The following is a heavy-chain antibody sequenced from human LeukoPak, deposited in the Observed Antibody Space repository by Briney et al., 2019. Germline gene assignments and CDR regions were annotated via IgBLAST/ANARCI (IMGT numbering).Heavy chain of an antibody. CDR3: YTSITDY. Sequence: GGSLRLSRAASGFNVNNAWMSWVRQAPGKGLEWVGRIRSKIDGGATDYAAPVKGRFTISRDDSKNTLYLQINSLKIEDTAMYYCYTSITDYWGQGTLVTVSS. V-gene: IGHV3-15*07. CDR1: GFNVNNAW. D-gene: IGHD2-21*01. CDR2: IRSKIDGGAT. J-gene: IGHJ4*02.